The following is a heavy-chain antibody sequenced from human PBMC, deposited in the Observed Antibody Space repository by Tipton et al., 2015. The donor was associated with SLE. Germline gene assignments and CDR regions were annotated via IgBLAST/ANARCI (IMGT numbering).Heavy chain of an antibody. Sequence: TLSLTCTVSGGSIKNYYWTWIRQPPGKGLEWIGYIYNGENANSNPSLKSRVTISVDTSKNQFSLKLNSVTAADTAVYYCAGGAYDWGSYFVDSWGQGTLVSVSS. CDR2: IYNGENA. CDR3: AGGAYDWGSYFVDS. J-gene: IGHJ5*01. D-gene: IGHD7-27*01. CDR1: GGSIKNYY. V-gene: IGHV4-59*01.